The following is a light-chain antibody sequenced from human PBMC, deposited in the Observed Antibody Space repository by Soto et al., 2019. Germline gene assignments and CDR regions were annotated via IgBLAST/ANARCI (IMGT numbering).Light chain of an antibody. CDR1: QSLVHSDRNTY. CDR2: KIS. J-gene: IGKJ2*01. Sequence: EIVLTQTPLSSPVTLGQPASISCRSSQSLVHSDRNTYLSWLQQRPGQPPRLLIYKISKRFSGVPDRFSGSGAGTDFTLKISRVEAEDVGVYYCMQATQFPYTFGQGTKLEIK. CDR3: MQATQFPYT. V-gene: IGKV2-24*01.